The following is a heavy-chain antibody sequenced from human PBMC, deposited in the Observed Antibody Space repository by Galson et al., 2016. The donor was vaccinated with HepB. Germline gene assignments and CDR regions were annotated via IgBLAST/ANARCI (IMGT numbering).Heavy chain of an antibody. J-gene: IGHJ6*03. CDR1: GFPFNNAW. D-gene: IGHD2-8*02. V-gene: IGHV3-15*01. CDR2: IRSKNNGGAT. Sequence: SLRLSYAASGFPFNNAWLNWVRQAPGKGLEWVGLIRSKNNGGATSTYAAPVEGRFTISRDDSKNTLYLQMNSLKNEDTAVYYCTTEYWYYMDVWGKGTTVTVSS. CDR3: TTEYWYYMDV.